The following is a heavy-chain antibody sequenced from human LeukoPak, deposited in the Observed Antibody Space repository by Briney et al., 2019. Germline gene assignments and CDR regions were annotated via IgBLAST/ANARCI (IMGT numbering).Heavy chain of an antibody. CDR1: GYTFTSYG. V-gene: IGHV1-18*01. Sequence: ASVRVSCKASGYTFTSYGISWVRQAPGQGLEWMGWISAYNGNTNYAQKLQGRVTMTTDTYTSTAYMELRSLRSDDTAVYYCARDPRVVEMATITKDDAFDIWGQGTMVTVSS. CDR2: ISAYNGNT. D-gene: IGHD5-24*01. CDR3: ARDPRVVEMATITKDDAFDI. J-gene: IGHJ3*02.